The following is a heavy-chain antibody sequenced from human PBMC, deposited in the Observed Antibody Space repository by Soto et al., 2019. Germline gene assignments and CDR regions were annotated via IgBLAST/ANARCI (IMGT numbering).Heavy chain of an antibody. CDR2: ISVHNGYT. Sequence: QVQLAQSGAEVKNLGASVTVSCKASGYSFSSYGISWVRQAPGQGLEWVGWISVHNGYTKYAAELQGRVTMTTDTSTSTAYMELRSLRSDDSAVYFCARLEHNFGPHDYWGQGTLVTVTA. CDR3: ARLEHNFGPHDY. V-gene: IGHV1-18*01. CDR1: GYSFSSYG. J-gene: IGHJ4*02. D-gene: IGHD1-1*01.